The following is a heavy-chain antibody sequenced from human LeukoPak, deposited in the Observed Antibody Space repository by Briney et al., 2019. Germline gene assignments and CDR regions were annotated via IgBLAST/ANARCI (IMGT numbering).Heavy chain of an antibody. J-gene: IGHJ6*02. D-gene: IGHD2-15*01. CDR2: ISAYNGNT. CDR3: ARPLVVVAEEYYYYGMDV. V-gene: IGHV1-18*01. CDR1: GYTFTSYG. Sequence: GGSVKVSCKASGYTFTSYGISWVRQAPGQGLEWMGWISAYNGNTNYAQKLQGRVTMTTDTSTSTAYMELRSLRSDDTAAYYCARPLVVVAEEYYYYGMDVWGQGTTVTVSS.